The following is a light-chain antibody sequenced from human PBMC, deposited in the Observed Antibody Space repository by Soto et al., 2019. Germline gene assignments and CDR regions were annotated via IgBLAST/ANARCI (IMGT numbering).Light chain of an antibody. CDR3: CSYAGSRYV. CDR1: SSDVGSYNL. V-gene: IGLV2-23*01. Sequence: QSVLTQPASVSGSPGQSITISCTGTSSDVGSYNLASWYQQHPGKAPKLMIYEGSKRPSGVSNRFSGSKSGNTASLTISGLQAEDEADYYCCSYAGSRYVFGTGTKVTVL. CDR2: EGS. J-gene: IGLJ1*01.